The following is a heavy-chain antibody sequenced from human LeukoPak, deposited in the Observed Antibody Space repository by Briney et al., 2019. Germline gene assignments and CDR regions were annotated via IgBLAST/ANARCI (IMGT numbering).Heavy chain of an antibody. CDR3: ARGSRIQLWLTNWFDP. CDR2: IYYSGNT. CDR1: GGSISSGDYY. V-gene: IGHV4-31*03. Sequence: SETLSLTCTFSGGSISSGDYYWSWIRQHPGKGLEWIGYIYYSGNTYYNPSLRSRVTTSLDTSKNQFSLNLSSVTAADTAVYYCARGSRIQLWLTNWFDPWGQGTLVTVSS. D-gene: IGHD5-18*01. J-gene: IGHJ5*02.